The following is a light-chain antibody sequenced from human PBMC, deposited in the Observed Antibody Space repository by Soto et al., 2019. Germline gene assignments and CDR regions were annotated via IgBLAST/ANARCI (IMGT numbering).Light chain of an antibody. V-gene: IGKV1-8*01. CDR3: QHYYSYPYT. CDR1: QGISSY. J-gene: IGKJ2*01. CDR2: AAS. Sequence: AIRMTQSPSSFSASTGDRVTITCRASQGISSYLAWYQQKPGKAPKLLIYAASTLQSGVPSRFSGSGSGTDFTLTISCLHSEDFATYFGQHYYSYPYTFGQGTKLEIK.